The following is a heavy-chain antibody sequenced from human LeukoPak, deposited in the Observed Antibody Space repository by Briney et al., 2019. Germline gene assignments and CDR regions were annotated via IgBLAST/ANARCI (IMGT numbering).Heavy chain of an antibody. J-gene: IGHJ4*02. V-gene: IGHV3-53*01. Sequence: GGSLRLSCAASGFTVSSNYMSWVRQAPGKGLEWVSVIYSGGSTYYSDSVKGRFTISRDNSKNTLYLQMNSLRAEDTAVYYCARVSGTDYYFDYWGQGTLVTVPS. D-gene: IGHD3/OR15-3a*01. CDR3: ARVSGTDYYFDY. CDR1: GFTVSSNY. CDR2: IYSGGST.